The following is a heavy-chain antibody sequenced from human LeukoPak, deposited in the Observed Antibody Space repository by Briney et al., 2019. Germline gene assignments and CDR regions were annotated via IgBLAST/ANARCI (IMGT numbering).Heavy chain of an antibody. D-gene: IGHD3-22*01. CDR2: IWYDGSNK. J-gene: IGHJ3*02. Sequence: QVQLVESGGGVVQPGRSLRLSCAASGFTFSSYGMHWVRQAPGKGLEWVSVIWYDGSNKYCADSVKGRFTISRDNSKNTLYLQMNSLRAEDTAVFYCARVYYYDPSGGAFDIWGHGTMVTVSS. V-gene: IGHV3-33*01. CDR3: ARVYYYDPSGGAFDI. CDR1: GFTFSSYG.